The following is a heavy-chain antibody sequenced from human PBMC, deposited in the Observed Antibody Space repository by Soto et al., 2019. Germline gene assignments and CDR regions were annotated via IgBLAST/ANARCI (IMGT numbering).Heavy chain of an antibody. Sequence: EVQLVESGGGLVQPGGSLRLSCAASGFTFSNYWMYWVRQAPGKGLEWVSRINSDGSVSSYADSVKGRLTISRDNVKNALSLQMDSLRAEDTAVYYCARGDCVGGTCSSLAGSFYYDMDVWGKGTTVTVFS. D-gene: IGHD2-15*01. CDR3: ARGDCVGGTCSSLAGSFYYDMDV. CDR2: INSDGSVS. V-gene: IGHV3-74*02. CDR1: GFTFSNYW. J-gene: IGHJ6*03.